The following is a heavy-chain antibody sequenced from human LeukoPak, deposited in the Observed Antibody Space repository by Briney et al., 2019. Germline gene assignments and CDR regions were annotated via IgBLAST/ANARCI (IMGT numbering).Heavy chain of an antibody. CDR3: AREDIVLMVYGSYFDY. D-gene: IGHD2-8*01. CDR1: GGTFSSYA. Sequence: SVKVSCKASGGTFSSYAIGWVRQAPGQGLEWMGRIIPIFGTANCAQKFQGRVTITTDESTSTAYMELSSLRSEDTAVYYCAREDIVLMVYGSYFDYWGQGTLVTVSS. CDR2: IIPIFGTA. J-gene: IGHJ4*02. V-gene: IGHV1-69*05.